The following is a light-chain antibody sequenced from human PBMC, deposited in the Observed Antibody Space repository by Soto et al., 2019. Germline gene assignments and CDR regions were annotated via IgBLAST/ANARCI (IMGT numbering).Light chain of an antibody. CDR3: QQYNSDFWT. Sequence: DIQMTQSPSTLSASVGDRVTITCRASQSIGGYLNWYQQKPGKAPNLLIYAASNLHSGAPSRFSGSGSGTHFTLTINSLQPEDFATYYCQQYNSDFWTFGQGTKVDIK. V-gene: IGKV1-39*01. J-gene: IGKJ1*01. CDR1: QSIGGY. CDR2: AAS.